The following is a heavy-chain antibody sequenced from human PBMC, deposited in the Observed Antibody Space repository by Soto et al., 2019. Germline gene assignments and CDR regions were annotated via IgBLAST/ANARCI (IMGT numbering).Heavy chain of an antibody. V-gene: IGHV3-33*01. J-gene: IGHJ4*02. CDR3: ARGVYYGDY. CDR1: GFTFSSYG. CDR2: IWYDGSNK. Sequence: QVQLVESGGGVVQPGRSLRLSCAASGFTFSSYGMHWVRQAPGKGLEWVAVIWYDGSNKYYADSVQGRFTISRDNSKNTLYLQMNSLRAEDTAVYYCARGVYYGDYWGQGTLVTVSS.